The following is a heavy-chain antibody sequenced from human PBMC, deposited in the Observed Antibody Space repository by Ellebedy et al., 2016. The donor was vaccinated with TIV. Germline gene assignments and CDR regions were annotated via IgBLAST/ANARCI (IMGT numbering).Heavy chain of an antibody. D-gene: IGHD7-27*01. Sequence: MPSETLSLTCTVSGGSVTSYYWSWLRQPPGKGLEWIGYIYYTGNTNYNSSLKSRVTMSVDTSKNQLSLNLSSVTAADTAVYYCAKITGGGASFDYWGQGTLVTVSS. CDR2: IYYTGNT. CDR3: AKITGGGASFDY. CDR1: GGSVTSYY. J-gene: IGHJ4*02. V-gene: IGHV4-59*02.